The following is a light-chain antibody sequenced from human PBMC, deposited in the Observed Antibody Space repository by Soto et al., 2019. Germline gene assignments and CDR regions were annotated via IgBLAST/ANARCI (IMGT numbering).Light chain of an antibody. CDR1: QSVSSN. CDR3: QQRSSRRPTYT. Sequence: PATQSVKQGERATLSCRASQSVSSNLAWYQQKPGQAPRLLIYGASTRAAGIPARFSGSGSGTDFTLTISSLEPEDCAVYYCQQRSSRRPTYTLVQGTKV. CDR2: GAS. V-gene: IGKV3-11*01. J-gene: IGKJ2*01.